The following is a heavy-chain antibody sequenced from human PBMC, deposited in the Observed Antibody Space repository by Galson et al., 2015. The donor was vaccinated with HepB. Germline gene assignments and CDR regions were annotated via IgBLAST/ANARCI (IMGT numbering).Heavy chain of an antibody. D-gene: IGHD4-23*01. CDR3: ARIPGPTTVVTPALDY. CDR1: GYTFTGYY. CDR2: INPNSGGT. J-gene: IGHJ4*02. V-gene: IGHV1-2*02. Sequence: SVKVSCKASGYTFTGYYMHWVRQAPGQGLEWMGWINPNSGGTNYAQKFQGRVTMTRDTSISTAYMELSRLRSDDTAVYYCARIPGPTTVVTPALDYWGQGTLVTVSS.